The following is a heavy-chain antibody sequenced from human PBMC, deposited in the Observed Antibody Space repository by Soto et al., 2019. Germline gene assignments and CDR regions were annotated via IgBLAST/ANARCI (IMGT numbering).Heavy chain of an antibody. V-gene: IGHV1-18*04. J-gene: IGHJ5*02. CDR2: ISAYNGNT. D-gene: IGHD6-13*01. CDR3: ARQIAAAGNNWFDP. CDR1: GYTFTGYG. Sequence: ASVKVSCKASGYTFTGYGISWVRQAPGQGLEWMGWISAYNGNTNYAQKLQGRVTMTTDTSTSTAYMELRSLRSDDTAVYYCARQIAAAGNNWFDPWGQGTLVTVSS.